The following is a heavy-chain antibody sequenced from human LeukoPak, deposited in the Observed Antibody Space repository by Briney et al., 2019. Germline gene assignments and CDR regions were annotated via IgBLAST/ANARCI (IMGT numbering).Heavy chain of an antibody. V-gene: IGHV1-69*05. Sequence: SVKVSCTASGGTFSNYVISWVRQAPGQGLEWMGGIIPGLGTANYPQKFQGRVSITTDESTTTAYTELSSLRSEDTGMFYCARGGSGSFFAWGQGTLVTVSS. D-gene: IGHD1-26*01. CDR3: ARGGSGSFFA. J-gene: IGHJ5*02. CDR2: IIPGLGTA. CDR1: GGTFSNYV.